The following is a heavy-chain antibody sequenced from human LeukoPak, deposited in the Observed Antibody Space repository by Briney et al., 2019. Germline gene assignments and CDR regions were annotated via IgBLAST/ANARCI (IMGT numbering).Heavy chain of an antibody. V-gene: IGHV1-58*02. CDR2: IVVGSGNT. CDR1: GFTLTSSA. J-gene: IGHJ2*01. Sequence: ASVKVSCKASGFTLTSSAMQWVRQARGQRLEWIGWIVVGSGNTNYAQKFQERVTITRDMSTSTAYMELSSLRSEDTAVYYCARVRGVGATYTRNWYFDLWGRGTLVTVSS. D-gene: IGHD1-26*01. CDR3: ARVRGVGATYTRNWYFDL.